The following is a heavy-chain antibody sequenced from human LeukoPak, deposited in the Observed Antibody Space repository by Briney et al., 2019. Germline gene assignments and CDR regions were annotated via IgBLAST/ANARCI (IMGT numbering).Heavy chain of an antibody. CDR3: ARGSGYGDPPGLH. CDR2: INPNSGGS. D-gene: IGHD4-17*01. CDR1: GYTFTDYC. J-gene: IGHJ4*02. Sequence: ASVKVSCKASGYTFTDYCVHWVRQAPGQGLEWMGRINPNSGGSNYAQEFQGRVTMTRDTSISTAYMELNRLRSDDTAVYYCARGSGYGDPPGLHWGQGTLVTVSS. V-gene: IGHV1-2*06.